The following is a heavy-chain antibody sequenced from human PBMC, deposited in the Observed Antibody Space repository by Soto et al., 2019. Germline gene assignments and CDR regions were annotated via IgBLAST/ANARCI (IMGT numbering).Heavy chain of an antibody. D-gene: IGHD3-9*01. CDR1: GFNLSHPW. V-gene: IGHV3-15*01. CDR2: IKSETDGGTA. J-gene: IGHJ4*02. CDR3: TTGIYYDLLTGYHDVAY. Sequence: EVQLVQSGGGLVKPGGSLRLSCAASGFNLSHPWMTWVRQAAGKGLEWVGRIKSETDGGTADYAAPVKGRITISRDDSKNPVYLQMNSLKTEDTAVYYCTTGIYYDLLTGYHDVAYWGQGTLVTVAS.